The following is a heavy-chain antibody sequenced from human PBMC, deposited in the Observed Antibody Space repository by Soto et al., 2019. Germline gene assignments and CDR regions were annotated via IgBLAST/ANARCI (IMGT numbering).Heavy chain of an antibody. Sequence: ETLSLTCAVYGWSFSGYYKSWIRQPPGRGLDWIGEINHSGSTNYNPSLKSRVTISVDTSKNQFSLKLSSVTAADTAVYYCARNLILRIAPLSAHRPSYYYYGMDVWGHGSTFTVSS. CDR2: INHSGST. J-gene: IGHJ6*02. CDR1: GWSFSGYY. D-gene: IGHD6-13*01. V-gene: IGHV4-34*01. CDR3: ARNLILRIAPLSAHRPSYYYYGMDV.